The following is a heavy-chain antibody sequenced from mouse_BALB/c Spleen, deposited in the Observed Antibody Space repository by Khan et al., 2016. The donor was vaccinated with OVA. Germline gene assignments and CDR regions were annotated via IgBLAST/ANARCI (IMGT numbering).Heavy chain of an antibody. CDR2: ISSSGST. V-gene: IGHV3-2*02. J-gene: IGHJ4*01. D-gene: IGHD2-3*01. Sequence: EVQLQQSGPGLVKPSQSLSLTCTVTGYSITSDYAWNWIRQFPGNKLVWMGYISSSGSTNYNPALKSRISITRDTSKNQFFLQLNSVTTEDTATYYCARDGSRYNYAMDYWGQGTSGTVSS. CDR3: ARDGSRYNYAMDY. CDR1: GYSITSDYA.